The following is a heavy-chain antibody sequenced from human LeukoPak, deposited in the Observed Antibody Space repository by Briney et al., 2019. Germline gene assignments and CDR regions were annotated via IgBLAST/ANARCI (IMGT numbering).Heavy chain of an antibody. D-gene: IGHD6-19*01. V-gene: IGHV4-59*08. CDR1: GGSISSYY. J-gene: IGHJ2*01. CDR2: IYYSGST. Sequence: PSESLSLTCTVPGGSISSYYWSWIRQPPGKGLEWIGYIYYSGSTNYNPSLKSRVTISVDTSKNQFSLKLSSVTAADTAVYYCARPTYSSGWYFDLWGRGTLVTASS. CDR3: ARPTYSSGWYFDL.